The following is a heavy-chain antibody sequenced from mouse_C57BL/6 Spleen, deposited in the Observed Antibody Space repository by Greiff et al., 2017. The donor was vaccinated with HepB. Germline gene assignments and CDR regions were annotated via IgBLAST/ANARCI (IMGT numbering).Heavy chain of an antibody. CDR1: GYTFTSYW. Sequence: QVQLQQPGAELVRPGSSVKLSCKASGYTFTSYWMDWVKQRPGQGLEWIGNIYPSDSETHYNQKFKDKATLTVDKSSSTAYMQLSSLTSEDSAVYYCAKREIVTTPFDYWGQGTTLTVSS. J-gene: IGHJ2*01. V-gene: IGHV1-61*01. D-gene: IGHD2-5*01. CDR3: AKREIVTTPFDY. CDR2: IYPSDSET.